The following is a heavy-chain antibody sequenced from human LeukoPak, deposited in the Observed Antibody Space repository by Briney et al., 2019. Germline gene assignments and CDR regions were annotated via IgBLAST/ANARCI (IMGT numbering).Heavy chain of an antibody. D-gene: IGHD3-10*01. CDR2: IYYSGST. V-gene: IGHV4-31*03. CDR3: ATGFDHGGNYYFDV. CDR1: GGSISSGGYY. J-gene: IGHJ4*02. Sequence: SETLSLTCTVSGGSISSGGYYWSWLRRHPGKGLEWIGYIYYSGSTYYNPSLNRRVTISVDTSNTQFSLKLSSVTAADTAVYYSATGFDHGGNYYFDVWGQGILVTVSS.